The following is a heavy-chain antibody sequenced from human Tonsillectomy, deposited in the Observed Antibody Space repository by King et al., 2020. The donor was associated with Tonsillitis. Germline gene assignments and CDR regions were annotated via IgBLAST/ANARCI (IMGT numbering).Heavy chain of an antibody. V-gene: IGHV3-33*05. J-gene: IGHJ4*02. CDR1: GFTFSDYG. CDR2: ISYDGSNK. CDR3: ARDPEWEPHDYFDY. Sequence: VQLVESGGGVVQPGRSLRLSCAASGFTFSDYGMHWVRQAPGKGLEWVAVISYDGSNKYYADSVKGRFTISRDNSKITLYLQMNSLRAEDTAVYYCARDPEWEPHDYFDYWGQGTLVTVSS. D-gene: IGHD1-26*01.